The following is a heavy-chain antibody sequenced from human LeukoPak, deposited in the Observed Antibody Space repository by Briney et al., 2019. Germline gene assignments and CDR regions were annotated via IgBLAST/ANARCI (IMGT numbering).Heavy chain of an antibody. CDR3: ARLASYHPSSYADY. Sequence: ASVKVSCKASGYTFTGYYMHWVRQAPGQGLEWMGWINPNSGGTNYAQKFQGRVTMTRDTSTSTVYMELSSLRSEDTAVYYCARLASYHPSSYADYWGQGTLVTVSS. CDR2: INPNSGGT. D-gene: IGHD2-8*01. V-gene: IGHV1-2*02. J-gene: IGHJ4*02. CDR1: GYTFTGYY.